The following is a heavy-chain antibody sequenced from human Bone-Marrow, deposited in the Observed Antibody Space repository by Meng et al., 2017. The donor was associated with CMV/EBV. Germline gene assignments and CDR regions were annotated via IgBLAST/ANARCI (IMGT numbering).Heavy chain of an antibody. V-gene: IGHV3-11*04. D-gene: IGHD6-13*01. J-gene: IGHJ4*02. CDR2: ISGPGRTI. CDR3: ATTAAGFDS. CDR1: GFTFGDRY. Sequence: GESLKISCAASGFTFGDRYMSWIRQAPGKGLEWIAYISGPGRTIYYADSLQGRVTISRDNADKLLYLQINGLKVDDTAVYYCATTAAGFDSWGPGNQVTVSS.